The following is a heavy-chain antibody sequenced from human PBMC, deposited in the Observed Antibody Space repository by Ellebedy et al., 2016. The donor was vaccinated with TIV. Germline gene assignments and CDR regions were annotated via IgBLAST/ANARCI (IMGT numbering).Heavy chain of an antibody. CDR2: IKSKTDGGTT. J-gene: IGHJ4*02. D-gene: IGHD2-15*01. V-gene: IGHV3-15*01. CDR1: GFTFSNTW. Sequence: GESLKISCAASGFTFSNTWMSWVRQAPGKGLEWVGRIKSKTDGGTTDYDAPVKRRFTISKEDSKNTLYLQMNSLKTEDTAVYYCTTVVVVAATPAVDYWGQGTLVTVAS. CDR3: TTVVVVAATPAVDY.